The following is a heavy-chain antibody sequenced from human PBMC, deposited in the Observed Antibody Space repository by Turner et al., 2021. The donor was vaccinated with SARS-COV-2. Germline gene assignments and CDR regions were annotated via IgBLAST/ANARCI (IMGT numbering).Heavy chain of an antibody. Sequence: QVQLVESGGGVVQPGRSLRLSCAASGFTFSSYGMHWVRQAPGKGLEWVAVIWYDGSNKYCADPVKGRFTISRDNSKNTQYLQMNSLRAEDTAVYYCARDGAFGATGLDYWGQGTLVTVSS. CDR2: IWYDGSNK. J-gene: IGHJ4*02. CDR1: GFTFSSYG. D-gene: IGHD3-16*01. CDR3: ARDGAFGATGLDY. V-gene: IGHV3-33*01.